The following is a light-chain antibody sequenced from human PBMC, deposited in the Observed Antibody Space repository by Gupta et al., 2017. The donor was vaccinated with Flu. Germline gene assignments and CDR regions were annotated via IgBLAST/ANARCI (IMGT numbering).Light chain of an antibody. Sequence: DIQMTQFPSSLSASIGDRVTITCRASQGISNYLHWYHQKPGKAPRLLIYSASNLQSGVPSRFSGSGSGTDFTLTISRLQPEDFATYYCQQSYSMPFTFGQGTKLEIK. CDR2: SAS. J-gene: IGKJ2*01. CDR3: QQSYSMPFT. V-gene: IGKV1-39*01. CDR1: QGISNY.